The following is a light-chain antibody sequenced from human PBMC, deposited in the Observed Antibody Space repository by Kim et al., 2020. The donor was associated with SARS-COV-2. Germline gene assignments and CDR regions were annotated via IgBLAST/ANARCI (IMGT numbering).Light chain of an antibody. CDR2: GNS. CDR1: RTNSEAGYD. J-gene: IGLJ2*01. V-gene: IGLV1-40*01. CDR3: QSYDSSRSGSV. Sequence: QGVTIACSGTRTNSEAGYDIHGYQQLPETATTPLIYGNSNRPRAVPDRFCGSNSGTADSLAITGLQAEDEADYYCQSYDSSRSGSVFGGGTQLTVL.